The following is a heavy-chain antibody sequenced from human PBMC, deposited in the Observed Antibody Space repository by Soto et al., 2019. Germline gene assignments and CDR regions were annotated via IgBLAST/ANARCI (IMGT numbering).Heavy chain of an antibody. V-gene: IGHV1-46*01. CDR3: ARDGAFWRCAY. D-gene: IGHD3-3*01. J-gene: IGHJ4*02. CDR2: INPSDGST. Sequence: QVQMVQSGAEVKKPGASVKVSCKASGYTFTSYYMHWVRQAPGQGLEWMGIINPSDGSTTYAQKFQGRVTMTRDTSTCTVYMEPSSLRFEATAVYYWARDGAFWRCAYWGPGRRVPVSS. CDR1: GYTFTSYY.